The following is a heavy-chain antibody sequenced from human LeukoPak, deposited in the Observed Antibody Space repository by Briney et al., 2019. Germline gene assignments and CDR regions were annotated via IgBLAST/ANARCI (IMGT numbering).Heavy chain of an antibody. D-gene: IGHD3-22*01. CDR2: IYYSGRT. CDR3: AREDYYRSSDYRFEDY. Sequence: SETLSLTCTVSGYSISSGYYWGWIRQPPGKGLEWIGSIYYSGRTYYNPSLKSRLTISLDTSKNQFSLKLTSVTAADTAVYYCAREDYYRSSDYRFEDYWGQGTLVTVSS. V-gene: IGHV4-38-2*02. CDR1: GYSISSGYY. J-gene: IGHJ4*02.